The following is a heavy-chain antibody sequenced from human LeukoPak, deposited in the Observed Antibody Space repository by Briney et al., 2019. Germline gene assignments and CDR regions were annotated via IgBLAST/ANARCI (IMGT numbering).Heavy chain of an antibody. CDR3: VRRGNRWGDY. J-gene: IGHJ4*02. Sequence: GGSLRLSCAASGFTFSSYSMNWVRQAPGKGLEWVANIKDDGSEIYYVDSVKGRFTISGDNAKNSLYLQMNSLRAEDTAVYYCVRRGNRWGDYWGQGTLVTVSS. V-gene: IGHV3-7*01. D-gene: IGHD3-16*01. CDR2: IKDDGSEI. CDR1: GFTFSSYS.